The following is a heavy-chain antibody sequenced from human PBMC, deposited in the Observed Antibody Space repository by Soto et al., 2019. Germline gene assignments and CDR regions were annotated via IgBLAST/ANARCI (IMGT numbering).Heavy chain of an antibody. V-gene: IGHV3-23*01. CDR2: ISGSGGST. CDR3: AKRAVGIYFDY. Sequence: EVQLLESGGGLVQPGGSLRLSCAVSGFTFSSYAMNWVRQAPGKGLEWVSVISGSGGSTYYADSVKGGFTISRDNSKNTLYLQMNSLRAVETAVYYCAKRAVGIYFDYWGQGTLVTVSS. J-gene: IGHJ4*02. D-gene: IGHD6-13*01. CDR1: GFTFSSYA.